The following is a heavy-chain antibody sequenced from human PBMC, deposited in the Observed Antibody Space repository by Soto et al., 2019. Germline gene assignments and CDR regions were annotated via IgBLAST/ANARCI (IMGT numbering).Heavy chain of an antibody. V-gene: IGHV4-59*01. Sequence: QVQLQESGPGLVKPSETLSLTCTVSGGSISSYYWSWIRQPPGRGLEWLGYIYYSGRTNYNPSIKSRVTISEAPSKNQFSLKLSSVTAADTAVYYWARGYCRRTICYIWGNWFDPWGQGTLVTVSS. D-gene: IGHD2-2*02. CDR3: ARGYCRRTICYIWGNWFDP. CDR2: IYYSGRT. CDR1: GGSISSYY. J-gene: IGHJ5*02.